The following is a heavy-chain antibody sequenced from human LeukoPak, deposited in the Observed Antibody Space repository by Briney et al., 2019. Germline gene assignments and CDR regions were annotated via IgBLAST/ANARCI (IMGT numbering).Heavy chain of an antibody. D-gene: IGHD6-25*01. CDR1: GGTFSSYA. CDR3: ARGGGYATVYYYYMDV. CDR2: MIPIFGTA. V-gene: IGHV1-69*13. J-gene: IGHJ6*03. Sequence: SVKVSCKASGGTFSSYAISWVRNAPGQGLEWMGGMIPIFGTANYAQKFQGRVTVTADESTSTAYMELSSLRTEDPAVYYCARGGGYATVYYYYMDVWDEGSSVTVSS.